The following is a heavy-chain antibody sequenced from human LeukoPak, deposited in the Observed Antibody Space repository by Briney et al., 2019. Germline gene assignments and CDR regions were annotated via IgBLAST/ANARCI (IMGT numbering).Heavy chain of an antibody. D-gene: IGHD2-15*01. CDR1: GFTFSSHA. CDR2: ISGSGDT. J-gene: IGHJ5*02. CDR3: AKPDYSHGNWFDP. V-gene: IGHV3-23*01. Sequence: RTGGSLRLSCAASGFTFSSHAMSWVRQAPGKGLEWVSAISGSGDTHYADSVKGRFTISRDNSKNTLYLQMNSLRAEDTALYYCAKPDYSHGNWFDPWGQGTLVTVSS.